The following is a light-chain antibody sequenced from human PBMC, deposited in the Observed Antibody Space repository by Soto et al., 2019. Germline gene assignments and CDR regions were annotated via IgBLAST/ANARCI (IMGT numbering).Light chain of an antibody. Sequence: VTTQTPGTRSVSPGESATLSCRARQSVSSNLAWYQQKPGQAPRLLIYGASTRATGVPPRFSGGGSGTEFTLTISSLQSEDSAIYYCQQYKSWPPITFGQGTRLEIK. J-gene: IGKJ5*01. CDR3: QQYKSWPPIT. CDR2: GAS. V-gene: IGKV3-15*01. CDR1: QSVSSN.